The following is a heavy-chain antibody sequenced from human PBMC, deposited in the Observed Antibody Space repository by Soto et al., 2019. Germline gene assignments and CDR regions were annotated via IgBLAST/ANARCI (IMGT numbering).Heavy chain of an antibody. CDR3: AKLPWITMIVVRDAFDI. V-gene: IGHV3-30*18. D-gene: IGHD3-22*01. Sequence: PGGSLRLSCAASGFTFSSYGMHWVRQAPGKGLEWVAVISYDGSNKYYADSVKGRFTISRDNPKNTLYLQMNSLRAEDTAVYYCAKLPWITMIVVRDAFDIWGQGTMVTVSS. CDR2: ISYDGSNK. CDR1: GFTFSSYG. J-gene: IGHJ3*02.